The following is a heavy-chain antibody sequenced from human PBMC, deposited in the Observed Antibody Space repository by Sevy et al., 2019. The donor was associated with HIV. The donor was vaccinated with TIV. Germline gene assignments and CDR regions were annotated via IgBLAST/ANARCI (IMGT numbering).Heavy chain of an antibody. CDR3: ARDKSIVGATGDFDAFDI. CDR2: IYYSGST. CDR1: GGSISSYY. Sequence: SETLSLTCTVSGGSISSYYWSWIRQPPGKGLEWIGYIYYSGSTNYNPSLKSRVTISVDTSKNQFSLKLSSVTAADTAVYYCARDKSIVGATGDFDAFDIWGQGTMVTVS. J-gene: IGHJ3*02. D-gene: IGHD1-26*01. V-gene: IGHV4-59*01.